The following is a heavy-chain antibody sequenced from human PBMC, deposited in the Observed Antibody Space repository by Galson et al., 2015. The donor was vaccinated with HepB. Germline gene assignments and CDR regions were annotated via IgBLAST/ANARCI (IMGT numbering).Heavy chain of an antibody. V-gene: IGHV5-51*01. CDR3: ARQDRDYSYFDY. Sequence: QSGAEVKKPGESLKISCKASGYSFTRYWIGWVRQMPGKGLEWMGIIYPGDSDTRYSPSFQGQVTTSVDKSISSAYLQWSSLKASDTAMYYCARQDRDYSYFDYWGQGTLVTVSS. CDR2: IYPGDSDT. CDR1: GYSFTRYW. D-gene: IGHD4-17*01. J-gene: IGHJ4*02.